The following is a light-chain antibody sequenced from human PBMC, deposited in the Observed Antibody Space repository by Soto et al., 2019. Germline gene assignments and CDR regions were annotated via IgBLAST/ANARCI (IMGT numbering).Light chain of an antibody. Sequence: EIVMTQSPATLSVSPGERATLSCRASQSVSSNLAWYQQNPGQAPRLLIYGASTRATGIPARFSGSGSGTEFTLTISSLQSEDFAVYYCQHYNNWPRTFGQGTKLDIK. J-gene: IGKJ1*01. CDR2: GAS. CDR1: QSVSSN. CDR3: QHYNNWPRT. V-gene: IGKV3-15*01.